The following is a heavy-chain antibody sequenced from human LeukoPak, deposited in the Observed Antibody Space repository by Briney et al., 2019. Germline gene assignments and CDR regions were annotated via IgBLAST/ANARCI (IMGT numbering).Heavy chain of an antibody. D-gene: IGHD2-2*01. Sequence: ASVKVSCKASGYTFTSYGISWVRQAPGQGLEWMGWISAYNGNTNYAQKLQGRVTMTTDTSTSTAYMELSSLTSEDTAVYYCARIGSSTSCYAHWGQGTLVTVSS. CDR3: ARIGSSTSCYAH. CDR2: ISAYNGNT. CDR1: GYTFTSYG. V-gene: IGHV1-18*01. J-gene: IGHJ4*02.